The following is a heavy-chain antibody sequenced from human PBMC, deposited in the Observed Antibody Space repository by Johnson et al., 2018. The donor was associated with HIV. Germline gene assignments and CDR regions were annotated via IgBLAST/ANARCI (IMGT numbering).Heavy chain of an antibody. D-gene: IGHD1-1*01. CDR3: TRDLRTRAFDI. CDR1: GFTFSSYG. V-gene: IGHV3-30*02. CDR2: IRYDGSNK. Sequence: QVQVVESGGGVVQPGGSLRLSCAASGFTFSSYGMHWVRQAPGKGLEWVAFIRYDGSNKYYADSVKGRFTISRDNSKNTLYLQMNSLIVGDTAVYFCTRDLRTRAFDIWGQGTMVTVSS. J-gene: IGHJ3*02.